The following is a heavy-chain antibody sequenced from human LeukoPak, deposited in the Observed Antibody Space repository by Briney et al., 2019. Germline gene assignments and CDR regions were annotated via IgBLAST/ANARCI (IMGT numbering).Heavy chain of an antibody. CDR2: IASDGSST. J-gene: IGHJ4*02. V-gene: IGHV3-74*01. CDR1: GFTFSSYW. D-gene: IGHD4-23*01. Sequence: GGSLRLSCAASGFTFSSYWMNWVRQAPGKGLAWVSRIASDGSSTTYADSVKGRFSISRDNAKNTLYLQMNSQRVEDTAVYYCARGRPHGNDYWGQGTLVTVSS. CDR3: ARGRPHGNDY.